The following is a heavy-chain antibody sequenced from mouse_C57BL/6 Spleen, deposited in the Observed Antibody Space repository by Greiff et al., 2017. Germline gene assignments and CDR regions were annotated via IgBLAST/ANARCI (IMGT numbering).Heavy chain of an antibody. D-gene: IGHD2-14*01. CDR1: GFSLTSYA. CDR3: ASGGGTFAY. J-gene: IGHJ3*01. Sequence: VLRVESGPGLVAPSQSLSLTCPVSGFSLTSYAVNWVRQSPGKGLEWLGVIWGVGSTNYNSALKSRLSISKDNSKSQVFLKMNCVQTDDTAMYYCASGGGTFAYWGQGTLVTVSA. V-gene: IGHV2-6*01. CDR2: IWGVGST.